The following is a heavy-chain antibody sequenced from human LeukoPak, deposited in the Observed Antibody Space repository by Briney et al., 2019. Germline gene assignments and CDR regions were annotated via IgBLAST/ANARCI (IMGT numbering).Heavy chain of an antibody. CDR1: GFTFSSYA. V-gene: IGHV3-53*01. CDR2: IYSDGTT. D-gene: IGHD6-19*01. Sequence: GGSHRLSCAASGFTFSSYAMSWVRQAPGKGLEWVAVIYSDGTTYHADSVKGRFTISRDDSKNTLHLQMNSLRAEDSAVYYCARTVSGWPDYWGQGTLVTVSS. CDR3: ARTVSGWPDY. J-gene: IGHJ4*02.